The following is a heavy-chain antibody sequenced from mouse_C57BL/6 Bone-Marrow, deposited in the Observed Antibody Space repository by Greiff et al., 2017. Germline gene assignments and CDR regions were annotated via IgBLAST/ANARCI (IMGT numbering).Heavy chain of an antibody. Sequence: QVQLQQSGAELAKPGASVKLSCKASGYTFTSYWMHWVKQRPGQGLEWIGYINPSSGYTKYNQKFKDKATLTADKSSSTAYMQLSSLTYEDSAVYYCATYTVVATRYFDYWGQGTTLTVSS. CDR2: INPSSGYT. D-gene: IGHD1-1*01. V-gene: IGHV1-7*01. J-gene: IGHJ2*01. CDR1: GYTFTSYW. CDR3: ATYTVVATRYFDY.